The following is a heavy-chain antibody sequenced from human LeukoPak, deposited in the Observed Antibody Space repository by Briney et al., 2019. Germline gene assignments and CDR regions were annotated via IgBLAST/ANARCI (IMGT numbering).Heavy chain of an antibody. V-gene: IGHV3-48*04. CDR1: GFTFSSYS. CDR2: ISSSSSTI. Sequence: GGSLRLSCAASGFTFSSYSMNWVRQAPGKGLEWVSYISSSSSTIYYADSLRGRFTISRDNAKNSLYLQMNSLRAEDTAVYYCAKDLVDGVVVAAIGAFAIWGQGTMVTVSS. CDR3: AKDLVDGVVVAAIGAFAI. J-gene: IGHJ3*02. D-gene: IGHD2-15*01.